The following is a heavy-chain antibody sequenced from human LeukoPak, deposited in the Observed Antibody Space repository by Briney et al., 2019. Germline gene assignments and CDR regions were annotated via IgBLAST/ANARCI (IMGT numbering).Heavy chain of an antibody. J-gene: IGHJ6*03. D-gene: IGHD4-11*01. CDR1: GGSISSGSYY. V-gene: IGHV4-61*02. Sequence: PSETLSLTCTVSGGSISSGSYYWSWIRQPAGKGLEWIGRICTSGSTNYNPSLKSRVTISVDTSKNQFSLKLSSVTAADTAVYYCARASRPPSTVTIYYYYYMDVWGKGTTVTVSS. CDR3: ARASRPPSTVTIYYYYYMDV. CDR2: ICTSGST.